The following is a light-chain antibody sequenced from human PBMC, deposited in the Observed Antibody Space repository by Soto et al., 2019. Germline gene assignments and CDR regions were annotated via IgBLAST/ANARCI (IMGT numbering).Light chain of an antibody. J-gene: IGKJ5*01. CDR2: GAS. CDR1: QSVSSN. CDR3: QQYNNWPFIT. Sequence: EIVMTQSPATLSVSPGEGVTLSCMASQSVSSNLAWYQQRPGQAPRLLIYGASSRATGIPVRFSGSGSGTEFTLTISSLQSEDFAVYYCQQYNNWPFITFGQGTRLEIK. V-gene: IGKV3-15*01.